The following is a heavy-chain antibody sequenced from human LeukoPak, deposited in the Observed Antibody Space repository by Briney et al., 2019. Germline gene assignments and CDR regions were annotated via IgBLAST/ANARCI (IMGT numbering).Heavy chain of an antibody. CDR1: DGSISTYY. Sequence: PSETLSLTCTVSDGSISTYYWNWIRQPPGKGLEWIGYIHYSGTTNYNPSLKSRVTISVDTSKNQFSLKLSSVTAADTAIYHCARQSGITGTIDYFDYWGQGALVTVSS. CDR2: IHYSGTT. V-gene: IGHV4-59*08. CDR3: ARQSGITGTIDYFDY. J-gene: IGHJ4*02. D-gene: IGHD1-20*01.